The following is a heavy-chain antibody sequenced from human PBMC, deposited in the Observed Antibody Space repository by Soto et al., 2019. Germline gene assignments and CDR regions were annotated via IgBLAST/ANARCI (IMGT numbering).Heavy chain of an antibody. CDR3: ARGRTGTTCYFDY. D-gene: IGHD1-7*01. CDR2: INPNSGGT. J-gene: IGHJ4*02. V-gene: IGHV1-2*04. CDR1: GYTFTGYY. Sequence: ASVKVSCKASGYTFTGYYMHWVRQAPGQGLEWMGWINPNSGGTNYAQKFQGWVTMTRDTSISTAYMELSRLRSDDTAVYYCARGRTGTTCYFDYWGQGTLVTVSS.